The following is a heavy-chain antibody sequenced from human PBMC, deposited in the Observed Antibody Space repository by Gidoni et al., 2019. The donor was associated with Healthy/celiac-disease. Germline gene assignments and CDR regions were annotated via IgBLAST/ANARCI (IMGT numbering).Heavy chain of an antibody. CDR2: IYSGGST. D-gene: IGHD3-10*01. CDR3: ARAYGSGSSLNWFDP. V-gene: IGHV3-53*01. J-gene: IGHJ5*02. CDR1: GFTVSSNY. Sequence: EVQLVESGGGLIQPGGSLRLSCAASGFTVSSNYMSWVRQAPGKGLEWVSVIYSGGSTYYADSVKGRFTISRDNSKNTLYLQMNSLRAEDTAVYYCARAYGSGSSLNWFDPWGQGTLVTVSS.